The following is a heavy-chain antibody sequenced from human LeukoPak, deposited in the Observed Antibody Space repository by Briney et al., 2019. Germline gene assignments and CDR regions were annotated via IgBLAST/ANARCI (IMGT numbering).Heavy chain of an antibody. CDR2: IRYDGSNK. V-gene: IGHV3-30*02. Sequence: GGSLRLSCAASGFTFSSYGMHWVRQAPGKGLEWVAFIRYDGSNKYYADSVKGRFTISRDNSRNTLYLQMNSLRAEDTAVYYCAKSETDLYYYYYYVDVWGKGTTVTVSS. CDR3: AKSETDLYYYYYYVDV. CDR1: GFTFSSYG. D-gene: IGHD1-1*01. J-gene: IGHJ6*03.